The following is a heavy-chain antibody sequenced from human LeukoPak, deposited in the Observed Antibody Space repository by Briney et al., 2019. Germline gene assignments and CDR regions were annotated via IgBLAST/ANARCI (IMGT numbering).Heavy chain of an antibody. Sequence: GASVKVSCKASGYTFTGYYMHWVRQAPGQGLEWMGRINPNSGGTNYAQKFQGRVTMTRDTSISTAYMELSRLRSDDTAVYYCARDDETIFGVVIPNNNWFDPWGQGTLVTVSS. V-gene: IGHV1-2*06. CDR2: INPNSGGT. D-gene: IGHD3-3*01. CDR3: ARDDETIFGVVIPNNNWFDP. CDR1: GYTFTGYY. J-gene: IGHJ5*02.